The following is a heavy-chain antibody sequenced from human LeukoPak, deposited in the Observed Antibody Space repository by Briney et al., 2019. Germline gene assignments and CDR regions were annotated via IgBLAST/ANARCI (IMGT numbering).Heavy chain of an antibody. J-gene: IGHJ4*02. CDR3: ATSSLTAVAGANDY. V-gene: IGHV4-59*12. CDR1: GCSISSYD. D-gene: IGHD6-19*01. CDR2: IYYSGST. Sequence: PSETLSLTCTVSGCSISSYDWSWIRQPPGKGLEWIGYIYYSGSTNYNPSPKSRGTTTVDTSNNQSSLMLITVTAADTAVYNCATSSLTAVAGANDYWGQGTLVTVSS.